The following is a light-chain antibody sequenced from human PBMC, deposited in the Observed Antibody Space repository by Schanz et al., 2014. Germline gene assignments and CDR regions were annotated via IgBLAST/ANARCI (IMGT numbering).Light chain of an antibody. CDR2: EVS. CDR1: SSDVGGYNY. Sequence: QSALTQPASVSGSPGQSITISCTGTSSDVGGYNYVSWYQQHPGKAPKLIIYEVSKRSSGVPDRFSGSKSGNTASLTISGLQAEDEADYHCSSHTAITTAVVFGGGTKLTVL. V-gene: IGLV2-14*01. CDR3: SSHTAITTAVV. J-gene: IGLJ2*01.